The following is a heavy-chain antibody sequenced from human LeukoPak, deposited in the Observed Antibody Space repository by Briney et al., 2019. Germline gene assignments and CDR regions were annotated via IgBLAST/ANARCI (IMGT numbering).Heavy chain of an antibody. Sequence: PSETLSLTCTVSGGSISSNKYYWGWIRQPPGKGLEWIGSIYYSGSTYYNPSLKSRVTISVDTPKYHFSLKLSSVTAADTAAYYCARHGNYYDTSQSDPWGQGTLVTVSS. CDR1: GGSISSNKYY. V-gene: IGHV4-39*01. J-gene: IGHJ5*02. CDR2: IYYSGST. CDR3: ARHGNYYDTSQSDP. D-gene: IGHD3-22*01.